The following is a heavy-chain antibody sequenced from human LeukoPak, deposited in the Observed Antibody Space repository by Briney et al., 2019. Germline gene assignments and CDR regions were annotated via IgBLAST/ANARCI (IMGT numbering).Heavy chain of an antibody. J-gene: IGHJ4*02. CDR2: ISSSSSTI. CDR1: GFTFSSYS. Sequence: GGSLRLSCAASGFTFSSYSMNWVRQAPGKGLEWVSYISSSSSTIYYADSVKGRFTISRDNAKNSLYLQMNSLRAEDTAVYYCARADFWSGYEFDYWGQGTLVTVSS. D-gene: IGHD3-3*01. V-gene: IGHV3-48*04. CDR3: ARADFWSGYEFDY.